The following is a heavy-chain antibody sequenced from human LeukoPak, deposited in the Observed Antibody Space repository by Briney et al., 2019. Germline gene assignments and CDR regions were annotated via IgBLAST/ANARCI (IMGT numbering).Heavy chain of an antibody. CDR1: GGSISSGGYY. D-gene: IGHD5-18*01. J-gene: IGHJ3*02. CDR2: IYHSGST. Sequence: SETLSLTCTVSGGSISSGGYYWSWIRQPPGKGLEWIGYIYHSGSTYYNPSLKSRVTISVDRSKNQFSLKLSSVTAADTAVYYCARCPEDTAMVTPNVGAFDIWGQGTMVTVSS. CDR3: ARCPEDTAMVTPNVGAFDI. V-gene: IGHV4-30-2*01.